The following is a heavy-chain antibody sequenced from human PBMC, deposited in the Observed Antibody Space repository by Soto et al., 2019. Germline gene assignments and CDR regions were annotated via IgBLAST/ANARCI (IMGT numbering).Heavy chain of an antibody. D-gene: IGHD3-3*01. J-gene: IGHJ4*02. CDR2: ISGSGGST. V-gene: IGHV3-23*01. CDR1: GFTFSSYV. CDR3: AKALSITIFGVVITHYFDY. Sequence: GGSLRLSCAASGFTFSSYVMSWVRQAPGKGLEWVSAISGSGGSTYYADSVKGRFTISRDNSKNTLYLQMNSLRAEDTAVYYCAKALSITIFGVVITHYFDYWGQGTLVTVSS.